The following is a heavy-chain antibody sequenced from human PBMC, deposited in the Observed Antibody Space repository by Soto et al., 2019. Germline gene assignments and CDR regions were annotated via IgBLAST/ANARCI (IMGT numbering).Heavy chain of an antibody. CDR1: GFTFGEYA. V-gene: IGHV3-23*01. CDR3: VKVVSWWYLGYFDY. J-gene: IGHJ4*02. CDR2: ITGGGDDT. D-gene: IGHD2-15*01. Sequence: GGSLRLSCAVSGFTFGEYAMSWVRQAPGKGLEWVSVITGGGDDTYYTDSVKGRFTISRDNSKNTLTLQMNTLRAEDTAVYYCVKVVSWWYLGYFDYWGQGTLVTVSS.